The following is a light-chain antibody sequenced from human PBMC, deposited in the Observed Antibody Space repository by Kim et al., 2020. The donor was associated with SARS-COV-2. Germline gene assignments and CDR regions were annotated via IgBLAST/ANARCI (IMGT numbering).Light chain of an antibody. CDR2: QDS. CDR3: QAWDSSTAV. CDR1: KLGDKY. J-gene: IGLJ3*02. Sequence: SYELTHPPSVSVYPGQTASITCSGDKLGDKYACWYQQKPGQSPVLVIYQDSKRPSGIPERFSGSNPGNTATLTISGTQAMDEADYYCQAWDSSTAVFGGG. V-gene: IGLV3-1*01.